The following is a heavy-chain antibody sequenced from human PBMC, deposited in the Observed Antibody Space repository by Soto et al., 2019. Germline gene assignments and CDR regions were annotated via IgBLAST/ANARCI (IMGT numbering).Heavy chain of an antibody. CDR2: IYYSGST. J-gene: IGHJ6*02. V-gene: IGHV4-30-4*01. CDR3: ARDRTDYGDYESRYYYGMDV. Sequence: PSETLSLTCTVSGGSISSGDYYWSWIRQPPGKGLEWIGYIYYSGSTYYNPSLKSRVTISVDTSKNQFSLKLSSVTAADTAVYYCARDRTDYGDYESRYYYGMDVWGQGTTVTVSS. D-gene: IGHD4-17*01. CDR1: GGSISSGDYY.